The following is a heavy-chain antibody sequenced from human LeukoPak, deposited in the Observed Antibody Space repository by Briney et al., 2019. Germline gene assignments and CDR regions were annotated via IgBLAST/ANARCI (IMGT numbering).Heavy chain of an antibody. CDR2: INPNSGGT. CDR3: ARAGSSSWYGGY. CDR1: GYTFTGYY. D-gene: IGHD6-13*01. V-gene: IGHV1-2*02. J-gene: IGHJ4*02. Sequence: ASVKVSCKASGYTFTGYYMHWVRQAPGQGLEWMGWINPNSGGTNYAQKFQGRVTMTRDTSISTAYMELTSLISDDTAVYYCARAGSSSWYGGYWGQGTLVTVSS.